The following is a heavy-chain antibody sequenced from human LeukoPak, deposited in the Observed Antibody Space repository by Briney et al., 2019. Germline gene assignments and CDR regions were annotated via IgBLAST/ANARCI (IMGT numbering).Heavy chain of an antibody. CDR1: GFTFSSYA. Sequence: PGGSLRLSCAASGFTFSSYAMSWVRQAPGKGLEWVSGISWNSGSIGYADSVKGRFTISRDNAKNSLYLQMNSLRAEDTALYYCAKGGGYDYVWGSYRYTYFDYWGQGTLVTVSS. CDR2: ISWNSGSI. D-gene: IGHD3-16*02. V-gene: IGHV3-9*01. CDR3: AKGGGYDYVWGSYRYTYFDY. J-gene: IGHJ4*02.